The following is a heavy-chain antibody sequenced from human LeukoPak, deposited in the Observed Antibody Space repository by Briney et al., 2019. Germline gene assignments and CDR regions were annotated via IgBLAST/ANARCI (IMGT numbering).Heavy chain of an antibody. CDR3: AKDPAAAGTTMFDP. Sequence: GGSLRLSCAASGFTFSSYAMSWVRQAPGKGLEWVSAISGSGGSTYYADSVKGRFTISRDNSKNTLYLQMNSLRAEGTAVYYCAKDPAAAGTTMFDPWGQGTLVTVSS. J-gene: IGHJ5*02. D-gene: IGHD6-13*01. CDR2: ISGSGGST. CDR1: GFTFSSYA. V-gene: IGHV3-23*01.